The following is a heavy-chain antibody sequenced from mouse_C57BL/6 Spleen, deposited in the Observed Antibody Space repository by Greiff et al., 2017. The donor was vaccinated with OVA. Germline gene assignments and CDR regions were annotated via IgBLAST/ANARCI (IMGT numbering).Heavy chain of an antibody. J-gene: IGHJ2*01. Sequence: VQLQQSGPELVKPGASVKISCKASGYAFSSSWMNWVKQRPGKGLEWIGRIYPGDGDTKYNGKFKGKATLTADKSSSTAYMQLSSLTSEDSAVYFCASHYCGSSYFDYWGQGTTLTVSS. CDR2: IYPGDGDT. CDR3: ASHYCGSSYFDY. D-gene: IGHD1-1*01. V-gene: IGHV1-82*01. CDR1: GYAFSSSW.